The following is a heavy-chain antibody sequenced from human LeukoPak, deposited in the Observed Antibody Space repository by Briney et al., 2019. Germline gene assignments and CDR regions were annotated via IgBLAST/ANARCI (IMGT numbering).Heavy chain of an antibody. J-gene: IGHJ4*02. CDR1: GFTFSTYS. CDR3: AKQDYSNYVGPFDY. CDR2: ISGRATAT. V-gene: IGHV3-23*01. D-gene: IGHD4-11*01. Sequence: GGSLRLSCAASGFTFSTYSMNWVRQAPGKGLEWVSAISGRATATYYADSVKGRFTVSRDNSKNTLYLQMNSLRAEDTAIYYCAKQDYSNYVGPFDYWGQGALVTVSS.